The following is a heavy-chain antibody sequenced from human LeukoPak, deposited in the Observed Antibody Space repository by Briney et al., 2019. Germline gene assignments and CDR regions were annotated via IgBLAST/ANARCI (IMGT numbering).Heavy chain of an antibody. CDR2: IWHDGSHA. Sequence: PGRSLRLSCAASGFSFSNYGFHWVSQTPGKGLEWVAVIWHDGSHAYHSDSVKGRFTISRDNAKNTVYLQMDSLRVEDTAIYYCAKDNDAYGDSYFDSWGQGTLVTVSS. V-gene: IGHV3-33*06. J-gene: IGHJ4*02. D-gene: IGHD4-17*01. CDR3: AKDNDAYGDSYFDS. CDR1: GFSFSNYG.